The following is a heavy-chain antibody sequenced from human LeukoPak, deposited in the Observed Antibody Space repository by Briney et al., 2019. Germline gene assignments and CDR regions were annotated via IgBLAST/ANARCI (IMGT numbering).Heavy chain of an antibody. CDR2: ISYDGSNK. D-gene: IGHD6-13*01. V-gene: IGHV3-30*18. Sequence: GGSLRLSCVGTGFNFGSYVMSWVRQAPGKGLEWVAVISYDGSNKYYADSVKGRFTISRDNSKNTLYLQMNSLRAEDTAVYYCAKDGIAAAGQTNWFDPWGQGTLVTVSS. CDR3: AKDGIAAAGQTNWFDP. CDR1: GFNFGSYV. J-gene: IGHJ5*02.